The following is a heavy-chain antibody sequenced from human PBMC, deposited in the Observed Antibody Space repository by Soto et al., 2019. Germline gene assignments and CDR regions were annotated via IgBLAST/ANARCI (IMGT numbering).Heavy chain of an antibody. CDR3: AREHTVTPFRPCDY. CDR2: ISSSSSYI. J-gene: IGHJ4*02. CDR1: GFTFSSYS. V-gene: IGHV3-21*01. Sequence: EVQLVESGGGLVKPGGSLRLSCAASGFTFSSYSMNWVRQPPGKGLEWVSSISSSSSYIYYADSVTGRFTISRDNANNSLYLQMNSLRAEDTAVYYCAREHTVTPFRPCDYWGQGPLVTVSS. D-gene: IGHD4-17*01.